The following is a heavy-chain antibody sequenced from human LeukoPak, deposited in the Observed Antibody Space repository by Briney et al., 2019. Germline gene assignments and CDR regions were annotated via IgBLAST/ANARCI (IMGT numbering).Heavy chain of an antibody. D-gene: IGHD4-17*01. J-gene: IGHJ4*02. Sequence: GESLRLSCAASGFTFSAYGMSWVRQAPGKGLEWVSHISDTVRDTWYANSVKGRFIISRDNSRDTVYLQMSSLRPEDTALYFCAKDNYGGIFASWGQGTLITVSS. V-gene: IGHV3-23*01. CDR3: AKDNYGGIFAS. CDR1: GFTFSAYG. CDR2: ISDTVRDT.